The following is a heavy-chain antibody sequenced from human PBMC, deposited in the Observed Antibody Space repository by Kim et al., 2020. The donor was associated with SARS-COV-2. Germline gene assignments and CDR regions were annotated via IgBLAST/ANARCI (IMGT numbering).Heavy chain of an antibody. CDR2: ISYDGSNK. CDR1: GFTFSSYG. J-gene: IGHJ4*02. V-gene: IGHV3-30*18. Sequence: GGSLRLSCAASGFTFSSYGMHWVRQAPGKGLEWVAVISYDGSNKYYADSVKGRFTISRDNSKNTLYLQMNSLRAEDTAVYYCAKGSWELLGIDYWGQGTLVTVSS. CDR3: AKGSWELLGIDY. D-gene: IGHD1-26*01.